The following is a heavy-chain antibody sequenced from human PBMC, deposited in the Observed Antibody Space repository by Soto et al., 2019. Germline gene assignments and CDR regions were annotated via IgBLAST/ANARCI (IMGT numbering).Heavy chain of an antibody. CDR2: ISYDGTEE. CDR1: GFTFSSFG. D-gene: IGHD3-3*02. Sequence: TGGSLRLSWAASGFTFSSFGMHWVRQAPGKGLEWVAVISYDGTEEKYADSVKGRATVSRDNPKNTVYLQMNRLRGDDSAIYYCAKGRFDVVTISPFDHWGKGPLVTVSS. J-gene: IGHJ4*01. CDR3: AKGRFDVVTISPFDH. V-gene: IGHV3-30*18.